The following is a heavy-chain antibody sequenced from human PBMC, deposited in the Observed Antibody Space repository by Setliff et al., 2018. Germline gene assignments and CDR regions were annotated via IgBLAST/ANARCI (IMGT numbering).Heavy chain of an antibody. CDR3: AKVLDTTGYYYFDF. CDR2: ISWDGTKT. V-gene: IGHV3-30*18. D-gene: IGHD3-22*01. J-gene: IGHJ4*02. Sequence: PGGSLRLSCVASGYTFSSYAIHWVRQAPGKGLEWVALISWDGTKTSYADSVRGRFTISRDGSKSTLYLDMSSLRSEDTAVYYCAKVLDTTGYYYFDFWGRERWSPSPQ. CDR1: GYTFSSYA.